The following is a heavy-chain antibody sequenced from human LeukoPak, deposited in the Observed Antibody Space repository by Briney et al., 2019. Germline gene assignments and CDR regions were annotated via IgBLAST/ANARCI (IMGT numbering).Heavy chain of an antibody. CDR2: IYPADSDT. V-gene: IGHV5-51*01. D-gene: IGHD5-24*01. CDR3: TRLISRGSDYNYVDD. CDR1: GYRFTNYH. Sequence: GESLKISCKGSGYRFTNYHIGWVRQMPGKGLEWMGIIYPADSDTRYRPTFRGQVTISDDKSINTAYLQWSSLKASDTAMYYCTRLISRGSDYNYVDDWGQGTLITVSS. J-gene: IGHJ4*02.